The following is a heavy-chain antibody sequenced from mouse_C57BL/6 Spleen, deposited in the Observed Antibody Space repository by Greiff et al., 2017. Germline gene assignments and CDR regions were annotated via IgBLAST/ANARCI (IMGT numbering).Heavy chain of an antibody. D-gene: IGHD1-1*02. V-gene: IGHV5-6*01. CDR2: ISSGGSYT. Sequence: EVQVVESVGGLVKPGGSLKLSCAASGFTFSSYGMSWVRQTPDKRLEWVATISSGGSYTYYPDSVKGRFTISRDNAKNTLYLQMSSLKPEDTAMYYGARHGGDGGSAYFDDWGQGTTLTVSS. CDR1: GFTFSSYG. CDR3: ARHGGDGGSAYFDD. J-gene: IGHJ2*01.